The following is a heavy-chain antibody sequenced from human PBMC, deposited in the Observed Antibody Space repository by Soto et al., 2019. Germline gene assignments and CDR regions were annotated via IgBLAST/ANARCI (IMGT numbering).Heavy chain of an antibody. V-gene: IGHV5-10-1*01. D-gene: IGHD3-10*01. J-gene: IGHJ4*02. CDR3: AREGNECSTI. CDR1: GYSFATYW. CDR2: IDPGGSYA. Sequence: GESLKISCTGSGYSFATYWITWVRQMPGKGLEWLGRIDPGGSYASYNPSFRGLVTLSVDKSSNTAYLQWSSLKASDTAMFYCAREGNECSTIWGQGTLVTVSS.